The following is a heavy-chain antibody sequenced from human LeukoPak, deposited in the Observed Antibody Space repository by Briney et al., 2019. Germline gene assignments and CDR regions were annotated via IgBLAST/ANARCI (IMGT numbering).Heavy chain of an antibody. Sequence: SVKVSCKASGGTFSSYAISWVRQAPGQGLEWMGGIIPIFGTANYAQKFQGRVTITADKSTSTAYMELSSLRSEDTAVYYCRGYSYEAYFGYWGQGTLVTVSS. J-gene: IGHJ4*02. CDR3: RGYSYEAYFGY. CDR1: GGTFSSYA. D-gene: IGHD5-18*01. CDR2: IIPIFGTA. V-gene: IGHV1-69*06.